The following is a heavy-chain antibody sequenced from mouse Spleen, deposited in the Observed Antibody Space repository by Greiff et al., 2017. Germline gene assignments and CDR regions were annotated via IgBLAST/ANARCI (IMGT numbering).Heavy chain of an antibody. D-gene: IGHD2-3*01. CDR3: ARNDGYLDY. CDR1: GFTFSSYA. Sequence: EVHLVESGGGLVKPGGSLKLSCAASGFTFSSYAMSWVRQTPEKRLEWVATISSGGSYTYYPDSVKGRFTISRDNAKNTLYLQMSSLRSEDTAMYYCARNDGYLDYWGQGTTLTVSS. CDR2: ISSGGSYT. V-gene: IGHV5-9-3*01. J-gene: IGHJ2*01.